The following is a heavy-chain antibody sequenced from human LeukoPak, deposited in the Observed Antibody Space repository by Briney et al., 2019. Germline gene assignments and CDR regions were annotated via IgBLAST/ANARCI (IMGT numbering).Heavy chain of an antibody. CDR2: IYPGDSDA. CDR3: ARRRDLYSGSYYPFDY. Sequence: GETLKISCTGSGYSVTSYWIGWVRQMLGKGLKWMGIIYPGDSDARYSPSFQGHVTISADKSISTAYLQWSSLKASDTAMYYCARRRDLYSGSYYPFDYWGQGTLVTVSS. V-gene: IGHV5-51*01. CDR1: GYSVTSYW. D-gene: IGHD1-26*01. J-gene: IGHJ4*02.